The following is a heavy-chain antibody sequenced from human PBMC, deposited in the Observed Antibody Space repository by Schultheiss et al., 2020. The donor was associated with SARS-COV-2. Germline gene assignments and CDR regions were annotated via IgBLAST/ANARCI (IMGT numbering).Heavy chain of an antibody. CDR2: ISSSSSYI. J-gene: IGHJ4*02. Sequence: GGSLRLSCAASGFTFSSYSMNWVRQAPGKGLEWVSSISSSSSYIYYADSVKGRFTISRDNAKNSLYLQMNSLRAEDTAVYFCAKGGAAMAIDYWGQGTQVTVSS. CDR3: AKGGAAMAIDY. V-gene: IGHV3-21*01. CDR1: GFTFSSYS. D-gene: IGHD5-18*01.